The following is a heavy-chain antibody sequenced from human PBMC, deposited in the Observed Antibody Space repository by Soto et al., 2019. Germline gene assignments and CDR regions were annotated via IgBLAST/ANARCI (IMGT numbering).Heavy chain of an antibody. D-gene: IGHD2-2*01. J-gene: IGHJ4*02. V-gene: IGHV3-74*01. CDR3: TTDVPDCSSTSCHILFRDY. CDR2: INSDGSST. Sequence: PGGSLRLSCAASGFTFSSYWMHWVRQAPGKGLVWVSRINSDGSSTSYADSVKGRFTISRDNAKNTLYLQMNSLKTEDTAVYYCTTDVPDCSSTSCHILFRDYWGQGTLVTVSS. CDR1: GFTFSSYW.